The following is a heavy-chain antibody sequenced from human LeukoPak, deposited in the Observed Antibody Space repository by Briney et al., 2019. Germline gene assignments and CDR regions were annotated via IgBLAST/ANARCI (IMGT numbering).Heavy chain of an antibody. Sequence: GRSLRLSCAASGFIFSTYGMHWVRQAPGKGLEWVAVIWSDGSNKYYVDSVKGRFIISRDYSKNTLYLQMSSLRAEDTAVYYCRTGSGMGTFDYWGQGTLVTVSS. CDR3: RTGSGMGTFDY. CDR1: GFIFSTYG. D-gene: IGHD3-10*01. CDR2: IWSDGSNK. V-gene: IGHV3-33*01. J-gene: IGHJ4*02.